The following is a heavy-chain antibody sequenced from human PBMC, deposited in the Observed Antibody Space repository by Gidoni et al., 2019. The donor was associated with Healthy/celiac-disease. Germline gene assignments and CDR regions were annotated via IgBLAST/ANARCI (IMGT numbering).Heavy chain of an antibody. J-gene: IGHJ4*02. CDR1: AFTFSSYA. Sequence: EVQLLESGGGLVQPGGSLRLSFASPAFTFSSYAMSWVRQAPGKGLEWVSAISGIGGSTYYAASVKGRFTISRDNSKNTLYLQMNSLRAEDTAVYYCAKAQYSSSSGPFDYWGQGTLVTVSS. V-gene: IGHV3-23*01. CDR3: AKAQYSSSSGPFDY. D-gene: IGHD6-6*01. CDR2: ISGIGGST.